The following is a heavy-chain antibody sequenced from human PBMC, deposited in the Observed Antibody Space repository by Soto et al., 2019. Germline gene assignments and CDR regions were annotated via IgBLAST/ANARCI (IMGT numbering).Heavy chain of an antibody. CDR2: IWYDGSNK. D-gene: IGHD3-9*01. V-gene: IGHV3-33*01. Sequence: GGSLRLSCAASGFTFSSYGMHWVRQAPGKGLEWVAVIWYDGSNKYYADSVKGRFTISRDNSKNTLYLQMNSLRAEDTAVYYCARDHDLRYFVPYYFDYWGQGTLVTVSS. CDR1: GFTFSSYG. CDR3: ARDHDLRYFVPYYFDY. J-gene: IGHJ4*02.